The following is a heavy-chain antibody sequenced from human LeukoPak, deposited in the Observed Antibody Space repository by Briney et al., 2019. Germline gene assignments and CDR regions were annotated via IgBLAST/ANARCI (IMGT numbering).Heavy chain of an antibody. V-gene: IGHV3-21*01. D-gene: IGHD6-13*01. J-gene: IGHJ4*02. CDR2: ISSSSSYI. CDR3: ARRGAAAGSFDY. Sequence: GSLRLSCAASGFTFSSYSMNWVRQAPGKGLEWVSSISSSSSYIYYADSVKGRFTISRDNARNSLYLQMNSLRAEDTAVYYCARRGAAAGSFDYWGQGTLVTVSS. CDR1: GFTFSSYS.